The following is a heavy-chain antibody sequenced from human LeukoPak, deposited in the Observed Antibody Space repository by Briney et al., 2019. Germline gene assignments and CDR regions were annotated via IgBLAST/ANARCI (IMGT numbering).Heavy chain of an antibody. CDR3: AKDINYCTTTSCPPNYYYYSGMDV. Sequence: GGSLRLSCAASGFTFSSYGIHWVRQAPGKGLEWVAVISYDGSNKYYADSVKGRFTVSRDNSKNTLFLQMNSLRAEDTAVYYCAKDINYCTTTSCPPNYYYYSGMDVWGQGTTVTVSS. V-gene: IGHV3-30*18. CDR2: ISYDGSNK. D-gene: IGHD2/OR15-2a*01. CDR1: GFTFSSYG. J-gene: IGHJ6*02.